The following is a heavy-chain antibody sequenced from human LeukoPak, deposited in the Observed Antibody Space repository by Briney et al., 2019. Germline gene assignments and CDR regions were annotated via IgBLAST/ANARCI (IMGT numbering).Heavy chain of an antibody. CDR3: ASTPNWNYAMDY. CDR1: GFTFSDYY. J-gene: IGHJ4*02. D-gene: IGHD1-7*01. Sequence: PGGSLRLSCAASGFTFSDYYMSWIRQAPGKGLEWVSYISSSGSTIYYADSVKGRFTISRDNAKNSLYLQMNSLRAEDTAVYYCASTPNWNYAMDYWGQATLVTVSS. CDR2: ISSSGSTI. V-gene: IGHV3-11*01.